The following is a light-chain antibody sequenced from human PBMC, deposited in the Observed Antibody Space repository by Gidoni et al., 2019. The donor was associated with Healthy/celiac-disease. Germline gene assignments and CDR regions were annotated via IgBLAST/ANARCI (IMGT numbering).Light chain of an antibody. CDR3: QQRSNWPT. CDR1: QSVSSY. CDR2: DAS. Sequence: EIVLTQSPATLSLSPGERATLSCRASQSVSSYLAWYQQKSGQAPRLLIYDASNRATGIPARFSGSWSGTDFTLTIGRLEPEDFAVYYCQQRSNWPTFGGGTKVEIK. V-gene: IGKV3-11*01. J-gene: IGKJ4*01.